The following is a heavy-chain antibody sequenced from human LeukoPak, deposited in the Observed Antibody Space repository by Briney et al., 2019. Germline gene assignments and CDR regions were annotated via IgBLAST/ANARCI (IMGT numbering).Heavy chain of an antibody. CDR3: ARDRGRRFAFDI. Sequence: GASVKVSCKASGYTFTSYDINWVRQATGQGLEWMGWMNPSSGNTGYAQKFQGRVTITRNTSISTAYMELSSLRSEDTAVYYCARDRGRRFAFDIWGQGTMVTVSS. D-gene: IGHD3-10*01. V-gene: IGHV1-8*03. CDR2: MNPSSGNT. J-gene: IGHJ3*02. CDR1: GYTFTSYD.